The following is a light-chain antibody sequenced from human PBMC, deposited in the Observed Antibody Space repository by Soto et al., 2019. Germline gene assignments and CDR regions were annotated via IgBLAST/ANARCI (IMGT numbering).Light chain of an antibody. V-gene: IGLV2-14*01. Sequence: QSALTQPASVSGSPGQSITISCTGTSSDVGGYNYVSWYQHHPGKAPKLMIYDVSSRPSGVSNRFSGSKSGNTASLIISGLQTEDEADYYCSSYTSSGTRVFGCGPKLTVL. CDR3: SSYTSSGTRV. J-gene: IGLJ2*01. CDR2: DVS. CDR1: SSDVGGYNY.